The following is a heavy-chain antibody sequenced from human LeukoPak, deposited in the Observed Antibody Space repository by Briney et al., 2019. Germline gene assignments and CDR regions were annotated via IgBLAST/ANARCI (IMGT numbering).Heavy chain of an antibody. CDR3: AKAAHIVLVVYAIPADDAFDI. Sequence: PGGSLRLSCAATGFTFSSYAMSWVRQAPGKGLEWVSAISGSGGSTYYADSVKGRFIISRDNSKNTLYLQMNSLRAEDTAVYYCAKAAHIVLVVYAIPADDAFDIWGQGTMVTVSS. CDR1: GFTFSSYA. J-gene: IGHJ3*02. CDR2: ISGSGGST. V-gene: IGHV3-23*01. D-gene: IGHD2-8*02.